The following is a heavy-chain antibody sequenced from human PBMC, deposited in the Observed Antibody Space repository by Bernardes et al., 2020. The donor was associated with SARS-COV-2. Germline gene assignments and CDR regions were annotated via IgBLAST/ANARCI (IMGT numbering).Heavy chain of an antibody. V-gene: IGHV3-66*01. CDR2: IYTDDAT. CDR3: ARGAGTFDV. Sequence: GGSLRLSCAASGFSVGRDYMNWVRQSPGKGLEWVAVIYTDDATNHADSVKGRFTISRDTSKSTVYLQMNNLRADDTAVYFCARGAGTFDVWGPGTMVTVSS. CDR1: GFSVGRDY. J-gene: IGHJ3*01. D-gene: IGHD6-19*01.